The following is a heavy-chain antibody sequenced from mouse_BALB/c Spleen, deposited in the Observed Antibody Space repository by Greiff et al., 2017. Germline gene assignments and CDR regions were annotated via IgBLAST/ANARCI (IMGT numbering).Heavy chain of an antibody. CDR1: GFTFSSYG. J-gene: IGHJ4*01. CDR2: ISSGGSYT. V-gene: IGHV5-6*02. Sequence: EVKLMESGGDLVKPGGSLKLSCAASGFTFSSYGMSWVRQTPDKRLEWVATISSGGSYTYYPDSVKGRFTISRDNAKNTLYLQMSSLKSEDTAMYYCARRGTTDAMDYWGQGTSVTVSS. D-gene: IGHD1-1*01. CDR3: ARRGTTDAMDY.